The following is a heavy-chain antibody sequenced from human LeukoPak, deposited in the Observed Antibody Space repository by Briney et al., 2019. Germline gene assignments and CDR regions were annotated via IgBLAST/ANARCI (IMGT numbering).Heavy chain of an antibody. CDR1: GYTFTSYG. D-gene: IGHD3-22*01. CDR2: VSAYNGNT. V-gene: IGHV1-18*01. J-gene: IGHJ4*02. CDR3: ARGHLSRYDSTSGDY. Sequence: ASVKVSCKASGYTFTSYGISWVRQAPGQGLEWMGWVSAYNGNTNYAQKLQGGVTMTTDTSTSTAYMELRSLRSDDTAVYYCARGHLSRYDSTSGDYWGQGTLVTVSS.